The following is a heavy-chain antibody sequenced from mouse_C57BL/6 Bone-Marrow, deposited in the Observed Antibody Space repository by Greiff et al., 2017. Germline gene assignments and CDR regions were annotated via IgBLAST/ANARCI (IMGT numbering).Heavy chain of an antibody. CDR3: ARGGLGLDY. Sequence: EVQLVESGPELVKPGASVKISCKASGYTFTDYYMNWVKQSHGKSLEWIGDINPNNGGTSYNQKFKCKATLTVDKSSSTAYMELRSLTSEDAAVYYCARGGLGLDYWGQGTTLTVSS. V-gene: IGHV1-26*01. CDR1: GYTFTDYY. J-gene: IGHJ2*01. D-gene: IGHD4-1*01. CDR2: INPNNGGT.